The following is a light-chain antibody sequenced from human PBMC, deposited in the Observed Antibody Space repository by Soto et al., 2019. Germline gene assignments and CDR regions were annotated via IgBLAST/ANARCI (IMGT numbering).Light chain of an antibody. CDR3: QQYGSSLYT. V-gene: IGKV3-20*01. J-gene: IGKJ2*01. CDR2: GTS. CDR1: QSVDRSY. Sequence: ENVLTQSPGTLSLSPGERATLSCRASQSVDRSYLAWYQQKPGQAPRLLIYGTSSRATGIPDRFSGSGSGTYFTLTINRLEPEDFAVYYCQQYGSSLYTFGQGTKLEIK.